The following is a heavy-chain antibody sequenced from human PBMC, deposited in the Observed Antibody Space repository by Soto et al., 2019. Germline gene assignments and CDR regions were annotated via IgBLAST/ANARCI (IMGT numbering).Heavy chain of an antibody. J-gene: IGHJ4*02. D-gene: IGHD3-3*01. CDR3: ARESGSVELRFLEWLSYYFDY. V-gene: IGHV3-21*01. Sequence: GGSLRLSCAASGFTFSSYSMNWVRQAPGKGLEWVSSISSSSYIYYADSVKGRFTISRDNAKNSLYLQMNSLRAEDTAVYYCARESGSVELRFLEWLSYYFDYWGQGTLVTVSS. CDR2: ISSSSYI. CDR1: GFTFSSYS.